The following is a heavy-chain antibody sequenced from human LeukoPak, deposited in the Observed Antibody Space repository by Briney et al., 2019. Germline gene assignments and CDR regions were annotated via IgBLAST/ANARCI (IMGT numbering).Heavy chain of an antibody. Sequence: GSLRLSCAASGFTFDDYGMSWVRQAPGKGLEWVSGISWIDGSTAYTDSVKGRFTISRDNAKNSLYLQMNSLRPEDTALYYCARGEDSSGYYYDYWGQGTLVTVSS. CDR1: GFTFDDYG. CDR2: ISWIDGST. J-gene: IGHJ4*02. CDR3: ARGEDSSGYYYDY. D-gene: IGHD3-22*01. V-gene: IGHV3-20*04.